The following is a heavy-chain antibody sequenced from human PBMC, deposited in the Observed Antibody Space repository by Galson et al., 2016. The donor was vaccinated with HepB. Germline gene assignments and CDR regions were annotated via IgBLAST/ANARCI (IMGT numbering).Heavy chain of an antibody. CDR1: GGTSNMYA. CDR2: IIPIFGTA. V-gene: IGHV1-69*13. D-gene: IGHD5-18*01. Sequence: SVKVSCKASGGTSNMYAISWVRQAPGQGLEWMGGIIPIFGTANYAQKFQGRVTIIGDESTCAVYMELSSLRSEDTAVYYCARDRGVVDTSRRHYYYYGMDVWGQGTTVTVSS. CDR3: ARDRGVVDTSRRHYYYYGMDV. J-gene: IGHJ6*02.